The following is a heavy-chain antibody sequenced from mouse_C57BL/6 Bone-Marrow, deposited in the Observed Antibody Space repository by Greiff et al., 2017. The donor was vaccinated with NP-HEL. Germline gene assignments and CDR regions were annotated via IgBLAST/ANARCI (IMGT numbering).Heavy chain of an antibody. V-gene: IGHV1-42*01. CDR2: INPSTGGT. CDR3: ARDHYGRN. Sequence: EVKLQESGPELVKPGASVKISCKASGYSFTGYYMNWVKQSPEKSLEWIGEINPSTGGTTYNQKFKAKATLTVDKSSSTAYMQLKSLTSEDSAVYYCARDHYGRNWGQGTTLTVSS. CDR1: GYSFTGYY. D-gene: IGHD1-1*01. J-gene: IGHJ2*01.